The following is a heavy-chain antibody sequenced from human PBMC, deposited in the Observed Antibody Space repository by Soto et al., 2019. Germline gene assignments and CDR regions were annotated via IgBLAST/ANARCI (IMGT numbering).Heavy chain of an antibody. V-gene: IGHV3-23*01. CDR2: ISGSGGST. CDR1: GFTFSSYA. CDR3: AKDLRLSSIAARVGPDY. D-gene: IGHD6-6*01. Sequence: GGSLRLSCAASGFTFSSYAMSWVRQAPGKGLEWVSAISGSGGSTYYADSVKGRFTISRDNSKNTLYLQMNSLRAEDTAVYYCAKDLRLSSIAARVGPDYWGQGTLVTVSS. J-gene: IGHJ4*02.